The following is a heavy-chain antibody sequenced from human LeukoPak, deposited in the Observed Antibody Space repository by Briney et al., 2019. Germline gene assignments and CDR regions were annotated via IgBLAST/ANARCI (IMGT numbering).Heavy chain of an antibody. J-gene: IGHJ4*02. Sequence: GGSLRLSCAASGFTFSSYAMSWVRQAPGKGLEWVSAISGSGGSTYYADSVKGRFTISRDNSKNTLYLQMNSLRAEDTAVYYCAKVHTGYSSGWAFDYWGQGTLVTVSS. CDR3: AKVHTGYSSGWAFDY. D-gene: IGHD6-19*01. V-gene: IGHV3-23*01. CDR2: ISGSGGST. CDR1: GFTFSSYA.